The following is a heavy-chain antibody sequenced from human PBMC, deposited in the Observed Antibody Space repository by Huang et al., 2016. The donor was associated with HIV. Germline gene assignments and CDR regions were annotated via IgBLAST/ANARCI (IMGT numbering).Heavy chain of an antibody. J-gene: IGHJ2*01. CDR3: ATSRSGSGWFLDI. CDR2: VNHGGST. D-gene: IGHD6-19*01. V-gene: IGHV4-34*01. Sequence: QVQLYQWGAGPLRPSETLSLTCGVSGGSLHGYYLNWLRQSPGRGLEWLGEVNHGGSTKYNPCLKSRVTISVDTSKIQFCLNLTSVTATDTADYYCATSRSGSGWFLDIWGRGTLVSVS. CDR1: GGSLHGYY.